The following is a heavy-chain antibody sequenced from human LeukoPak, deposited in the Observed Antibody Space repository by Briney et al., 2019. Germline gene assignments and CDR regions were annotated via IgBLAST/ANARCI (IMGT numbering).Heavy chain of an antibody. D-gene: IGHD2-2*01. Sequence: PSETLSLTCTVSGGSISSYYWSWIRQPPGKGLEWIGYFSSSGSTNYNPSLKSRVTFSVDTSKNQFSLKLSSVTAADTAVYYCARLFIGYCSSTSCYETSNYYYYYMDVWGKGTTVTISS. CDR1: GGSISSYY. CDR3: ARLFIGYCSSTSCYETSNYYYYYMDV. J-gene: IGHJ6*03. CDR2: FSSSGST. V-gene: IGHV4-59*12.